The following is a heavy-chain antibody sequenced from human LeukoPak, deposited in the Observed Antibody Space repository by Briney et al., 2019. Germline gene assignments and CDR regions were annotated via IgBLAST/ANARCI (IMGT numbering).Heavy chain of an antibody. V-gene: IGHV3-23*01. CDR2: ISGSGGST. CDR3: AKGEMATITYYFDY. D-gene: IGHD5-24*01. J-gene: IGHJ4*02. CDR1: GFTFSSYA. Sequence: GRSLRLSCAASGFTFSSYAMSWVRQAPGKGLEWVSAISGSGGSTYYADSVKGRFTISRDNSKNTLYLQMNSLRAEDTAVYYCAKGEMATITYYFDYWGQGTLVTVSS.